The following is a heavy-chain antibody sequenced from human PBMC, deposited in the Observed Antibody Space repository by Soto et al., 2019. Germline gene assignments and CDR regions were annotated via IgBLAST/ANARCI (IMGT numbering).Heavy chain of an antibody. CDR1: GFTFSGYA. Sequence: GGSLRLSCGASGFTFSGYAMSWVRQAPGKGLEWVSAISGSGGSTYYADSVKGRFTISRDNSKNTLYLQMNSLRAEDTAVYYCAKERLEWELLDYFDYWGQGTLVTVSS. CDR2: ISGSGGST. CDR3: AKERLEWELLDYFDY. D-gene: IGHD1-26*01. V-gene: IGHV3-23*01. J-gene: IGHJ4*02.